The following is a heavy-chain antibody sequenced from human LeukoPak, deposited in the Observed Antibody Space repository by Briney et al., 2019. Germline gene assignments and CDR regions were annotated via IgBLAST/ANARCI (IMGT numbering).Heavy chain of an antibody. J-gene: IGHJ4*02. Sequence: GRSLRLSCAGSGFRFSDYAIHWVRQAPGKGLEWVADISLDGSEEFYGEFVKGRFTISRDNSKNTVYVQMNSLRAEDTAVYYCSKDSDFWSGFDSWGQGTLVTVSS. V-gene: IGHV3-30*18. D-gene: IGHD3-3*01. CDR3: SKDSDFWSGFDS. CDR1: GFRFSDYA. CDR2: ISLDGSEE.